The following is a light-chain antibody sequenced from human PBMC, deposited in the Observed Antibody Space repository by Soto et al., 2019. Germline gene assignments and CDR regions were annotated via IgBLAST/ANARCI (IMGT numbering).Light chain of an antibody. J-gene: IGKJ1*01. CDR2: GAS. CDR1: QSVGSN. V-gene: IGKV3-15*01. Sequence: EIVMTQSPATLSVSPGERATLSCRASQSVGSNLAWYQQKPGQAPRLLIYGASTRATGIPARFSGSGSGTXXXXXXXXXXXXXXXIXFXQXYNNWPPDRTFGQGTKVEIK. CDR3: QXYNNWPPDRT.